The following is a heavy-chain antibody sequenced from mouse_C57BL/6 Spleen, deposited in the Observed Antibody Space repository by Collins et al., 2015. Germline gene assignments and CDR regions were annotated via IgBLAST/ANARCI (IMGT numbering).Heavy chain of an antibody. Sequence: QVQLQQPGAELVRPGSSVKLSCKASGYTFTSYWMHWVKQRPIQGLEWIGNIDPSDSETHYNQKFKDKATLTVDKSSSTAYMQLSSLTSEDSAVYYCARKSYDGYYGYWGQGTTLTVSS. CDR1: GYTFTSYW. CDR3: ARKSYDGYYGY. V-gene: IGHV1-52*01. CDR2: IDPSDSET. J-gene: IGHJ2*01. D-gene: IGHD2-3*01.